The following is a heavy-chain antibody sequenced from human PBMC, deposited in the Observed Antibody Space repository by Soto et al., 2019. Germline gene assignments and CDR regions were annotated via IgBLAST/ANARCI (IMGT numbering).Heavy chain of an antibody. J-gene: IGHJ4*02. CDR1: GFTFSSYT. V-gene: IGHV3-23*01. CDR3: AKGWGDY. D-gene: IGHD7-27*01. Sequence: EVQLLESGGGLVQPGGSLRLSCAASGFTFSSYTMSWVRQGPGTGLEWVSGIRSSGGSTVYADSVKGGFTISRDNFKNPRYLQMNSLRAEDTAVDYCAKGWGDYWGQGTPVSVSS. CDR2: IRSSGGST.